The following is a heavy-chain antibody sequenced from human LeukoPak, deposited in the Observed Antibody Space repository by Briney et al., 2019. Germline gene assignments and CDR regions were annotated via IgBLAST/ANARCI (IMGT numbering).Heavy chain of an antibody. CDR2: ISAYNGNT. Sequence: GSVKVSCKASGYTFTSYGISWVRQAPGQGLEWMGWISAYNGNTNYAQRLQGRVTMTIDTSTSTAYTELRSLRSDDTAVYYCARDLDGMDVWGQGTTVTVSS. CDR3: ARDLDGMDV. V-gene: IGHV1-18*01. CDR1: GYTFTSYG. J-gene: IGHJ6*02.